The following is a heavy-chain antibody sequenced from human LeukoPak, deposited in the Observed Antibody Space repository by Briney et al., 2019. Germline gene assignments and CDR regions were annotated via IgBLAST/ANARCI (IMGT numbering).Heavy chain of an antibody. V-gene: IGHV1-8*01. CDR1: GYTFSNYD. D-gene: IGHD2-2*01. Sequence: ASVKVSCKASGYTFSNYDVILVRQAPGQGLEWMGWMNPNSGNTGYVQRFQGRVTMTGDTSLSTAYMELSSLMSDDTAVYYCARAVRNQLLSDYWGQGTLVTVSS. CDR2: MNPNSGNT. CDR3: ARAVRNQLLSDY. J-gene: IGHJ4*02.